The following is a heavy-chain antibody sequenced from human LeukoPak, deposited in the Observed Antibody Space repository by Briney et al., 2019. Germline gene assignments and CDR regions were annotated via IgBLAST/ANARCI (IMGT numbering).Heavy chain of an antibody. Sequence: PGRSLRLSCAASGFTFGDYAVHWVRQAPGKGLEWVSGITWNSDSIDYADSVKGRFTISRDNAQNSLFLQMNSLRAEDTAVYFCATSGGFVLPNAITGNWYMDVWGRGTSVTVSS. CDR2: ITWNSDSI. D-gene: IGHD2-2*01. CDR1: GFTFGDYA. V-gene: IGHV3-9*01. CDR3: ATSGGFVLPNAITGNWYMDV. J-gene: IGHJ6*03.